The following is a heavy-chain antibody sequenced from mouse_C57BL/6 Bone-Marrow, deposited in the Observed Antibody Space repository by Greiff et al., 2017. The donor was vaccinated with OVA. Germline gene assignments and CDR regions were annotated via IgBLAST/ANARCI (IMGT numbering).Heavy chain of an antibody. V-gene: IGHV3-6*01. D-gene: IGHD1-1*01. Sequence: EVQVVESGPGLVKPSQSLSLTCSVTGYSITSGYYWNWIRQFPGNKLEWMGYISYDGSNNYNPSLKNPISITRDTSKTQFFLKLNSVTTEDTATYYCARSLYYYGSSPFDYWGQGTTLTVSS. CDR2: ISYDGSN. CDR1: GYSITSGYY. J-gene: IGHJ2*01. CDR3: ARSLYYYGSSPFDY.